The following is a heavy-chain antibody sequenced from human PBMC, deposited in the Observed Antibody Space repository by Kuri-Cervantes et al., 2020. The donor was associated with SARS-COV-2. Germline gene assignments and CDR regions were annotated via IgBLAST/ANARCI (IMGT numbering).Heavy chain of an antibody. CDR3: ATSIYVWGSYRLAGFPDY. Sequence: ASVKVSCKVSGYTLTELSMHWVRQAPGKGLEWMGGFDPEDGETIYAQKFQGRVTMTEDTSTDTAYTELSSLRSEDTAVYYCATSIYVWGSYRLAGFPDYWGQGTLVTVSS. D-gene: IGHD3-16*02. CDR1: GYTLTELS. V-gene: IGHV1-24*01. CDR2: FDPEDGET. J-gene: IGHJ4*02.